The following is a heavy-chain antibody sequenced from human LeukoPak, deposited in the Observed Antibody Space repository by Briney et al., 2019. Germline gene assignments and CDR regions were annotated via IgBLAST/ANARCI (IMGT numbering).Heavy chain of an antibody. D-gene: IGHD1-14*01. J-gene: IGHJ5*02. CDR1: GGSISSYY. V-gene: IGHV4-59*01. Sequence: PSETLSLTCTVSGGSISSYYWSWIRQPPGKGLEWIGYIYYSGSTNYNPSLKSRVTISVDTSKNQFSLKMSSVTAADTAVYYCARVGTGPLSWFDPWGQGTLVTVSS. CDR2: IYYSGST. CDR3: ARVGTGPLSWFDP.